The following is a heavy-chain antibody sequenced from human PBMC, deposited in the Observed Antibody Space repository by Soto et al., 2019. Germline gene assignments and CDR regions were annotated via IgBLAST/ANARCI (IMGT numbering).Heavy chain of an antibody. V-gene: IGHV4-39*01. CDR2: IYYGGST. Sequence: QLQLQESGPGLVKPSETLSLTCTVSGGSISTSTYYWGWTRQPPGKGLEWIGSIYYGGSTYYNPSLNSRITISVDTSKNQFSLKLSSMTAADTAVYYCTRHPRLSAIDYWGQGTLVTVSS. D-gene: IGHD6-25*01. CDR1: GGSISTSTYY. CDR3: TRHPRLSAIDY. J-gene: IGHJ4*02.